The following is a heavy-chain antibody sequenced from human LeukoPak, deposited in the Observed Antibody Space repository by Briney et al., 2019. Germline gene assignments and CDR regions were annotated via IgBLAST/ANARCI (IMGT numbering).Heavy chain of an antibody. CDR3: ARGLLRRVSFDY. D-gene: IGHD3-22*01. CDR2: IYYNGNT. V-gene: IGHV4-39*07. Sequence: PSETLSLTCTVSGGSVRSSSYYWGWIRQPPGKGLEWIGNIYYNGNTYYNPPLKSRVTISVDRSENQFSLRLTSVTAADTAVYYCARGLLRRVSFDYWGQGTLVTVSS. J-gene: IGHJ4*02. CDR1: GGSVRSSSYY.